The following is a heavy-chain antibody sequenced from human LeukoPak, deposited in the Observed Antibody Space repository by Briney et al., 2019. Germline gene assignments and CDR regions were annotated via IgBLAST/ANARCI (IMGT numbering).Heavy chain of an antibody. J-gene: IGHJ4*02. Sequence: GGSLRLSCAASGFTFSSYAMSWVRQAPGRGLEWVSAISGSGGSTYYADSVKGRFTISRDNSKNTLYLQMNSLRAEDTAVYYCAKGGRRGDIAKIDYWGQGTLVTVSS. V-gene: IGHV3-23*01. CDR2: ISGSGGST. D-gene: IGHD5-18*01. CDR1: GFTFSSYA. CDR3: AKGGRRGDIAKIDY.